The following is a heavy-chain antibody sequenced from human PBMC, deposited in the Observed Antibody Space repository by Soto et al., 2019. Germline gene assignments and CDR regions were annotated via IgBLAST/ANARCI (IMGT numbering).Heavy chain of an antibody. CDR3: ARGLVVPAAMETSYYYYYGMDV. V-gene: IGHV3-13*01. D-gene: IGHD2-2*01. CDR1: GFTFGSYA. J-gene: IGHJ6*02. Sequence: GGSLRLSCAASGFTFGSYAMSWVRQAPGKGLEWVLAIGTAGDTYYPGSVKGRFTISRENAKNSLYLQMNSLRAEDTAVYYCARGLVVPAAMETSYYYYYGMDVWGQGTTVTVS. CDR2: IGTAGDT.